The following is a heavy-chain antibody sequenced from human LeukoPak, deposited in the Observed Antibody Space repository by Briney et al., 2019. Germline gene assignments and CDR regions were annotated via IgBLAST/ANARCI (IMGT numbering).Heavy chain of an antibody. CDR2: TYYRSKWYN. V-gene: IGHV6-1*01. CDR3: ARERLSSTSYYNWFDP. J-gene: IGHJ5*02. D-gene: IGHD2-2*01. CDR1: GDSVSSNSAA. Sequence: SQTLSLTCAISGDSVSSNSAAWNWIRQSPSRGLEWLGGTYYRSKWYNDYAVSVKSRITINPDTSKNQFSLQLNSVTPEDTAVYYCARERLSSTSYYNWFDPWGQGTLVTVSS.